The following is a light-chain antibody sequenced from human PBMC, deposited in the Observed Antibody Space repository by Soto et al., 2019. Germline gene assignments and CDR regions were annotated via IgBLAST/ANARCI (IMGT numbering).Light chain of an antibody. Sequence: QSVLTQPPSVSGTPGQRISISCTGTSSNLGADYDVHWYQQLPGTAPRLLIFGNRVRPSGVPDRFSGSKSGTSASLAITGPQAEDEAVYYCQSFDNCLTSAIFGAVTQLSVL. J-gene: IGLJ2*01. CDR1: SSNLGADYD. V-gene: IGLV1-40*01. CDR3: QSFDNCLTSAI. CDR2: GNR.